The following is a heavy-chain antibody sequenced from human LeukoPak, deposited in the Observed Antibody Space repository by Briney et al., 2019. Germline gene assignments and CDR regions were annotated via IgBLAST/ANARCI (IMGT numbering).Heavy chain of an antibody. CDR3: ARAGLFGRAFDI. D-gene: IGHD3-10*02. CDR1: GGSISSYY. Sequence: PSETLSLTCAVSGGSISSYYWSWIRQPPGKGLEWIGYIYYSGSTNYNPSLKSRVTISVDTSKNQFSLKLSSVTAADTAVYYCARAGLFGRAFDIWGQGTMVTVSS. CDR2: IYYSGST. J-gene: IGHJ3*02. V-gene: IGHV4-59*01.